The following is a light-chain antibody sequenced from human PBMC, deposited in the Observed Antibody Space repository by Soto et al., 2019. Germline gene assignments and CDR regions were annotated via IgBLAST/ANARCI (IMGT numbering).Light chain of an antibody. V-gene: IGLV2-8*01. Sequence: QSALTQPPSASGSPGQSVTISCTGTSSDVGGYNFVSWYQQHPGKAPKLMIYEVSERPSGVPDRFSGSKSGNTASLTVAGLQAEDDADYYCSSYAGRNIVVFGGGTKLTVL. J-gene: IGLJ2*01. CDR1: SSDVGGYNF. CDR3: SSYAGRNIVV. CDR2: EVS.